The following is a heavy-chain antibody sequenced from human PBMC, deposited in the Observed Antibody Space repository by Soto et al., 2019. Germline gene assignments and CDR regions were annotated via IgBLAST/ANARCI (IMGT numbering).Heavy chain of an antibody. CDR3: ARGGVFFFAAPTNPFDY. CDR2: MNPNSGNT. D-gene: IGHD3-10*01. V-gene: IGHV1-8*01. CDR1: GYTFTSYD. J-gene: IGHJ4*02. Sequence: GASVTVSCKASGYTFTSYDINWVRQATGQGLEWMGWMNPNSGNTGYAQKFQGRVTMTRNTSISTAYMELSSLRSEDTAVYYCARGGVFFFAAPTNPFDYWGQGTLVTVSS.